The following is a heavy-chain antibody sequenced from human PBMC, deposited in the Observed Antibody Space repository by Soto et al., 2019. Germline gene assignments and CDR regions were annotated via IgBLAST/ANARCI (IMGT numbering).Heavy chain of an antibody. CDR1: GGTFSSYA. Sequence: GASVKVSCKASGGTFSSYAISWVRQAPGQGLEWMGGIIPIFGTANYAQKFQGRVTITADESTSTAYMELSSLRSEDTAVYYCARVGYSGYQNWCDPWGQGTLVTVSS. V-gene: IGHV1-69*13. CDR2: IIPIFGTA. CDR3: ARVGYSGYQNWCDP. J-gene: IGHJ5*02. D-gene: IGHD5-12*01.